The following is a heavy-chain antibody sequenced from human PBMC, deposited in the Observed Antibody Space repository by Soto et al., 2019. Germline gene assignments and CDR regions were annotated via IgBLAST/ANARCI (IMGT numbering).Heavy chain of an antibody. Sequence: SETLSLTCTVSGGSISSGGYYWSWIRQHPGKGLEWIGYIYYSGSTYYNPSLKSRVTISVDTSKNQFSLKLSSVTAADTAVYYCARNFSPAARYAFDYWGQGTLVTVSS. D-gene: IGHD2-2*01. CDR3: ARNFSPAARYAFDY. V-gene: IGHV4-31*03. J-gene: IGHJ4*02. CDR1: GGSISSGGYY. CDR2: IYYSGST.